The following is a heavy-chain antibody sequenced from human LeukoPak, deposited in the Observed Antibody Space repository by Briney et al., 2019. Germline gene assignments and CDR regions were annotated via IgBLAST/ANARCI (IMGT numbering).Heavy chain of an antibody. J-gene: IGHJ6*03. CDR1: GFTFDDYA. CDR2: ISWDGGST. Sequence: SGGSLRLSCAASGFTFDDYAMHWVRQAPGKGLEWVSIISWDGGSTYYADSVKGRFTISRDNSKNSLYLQMNSLRAEDTALYYCAKGPGGAAAGSWAYYYYMDVWGKGTTVTVSS. CDR3: AKGPGGAAAGSWAYYYYMDV. V-gene: IGHV3-43D*03. D-gene: IGHD6-13*01.